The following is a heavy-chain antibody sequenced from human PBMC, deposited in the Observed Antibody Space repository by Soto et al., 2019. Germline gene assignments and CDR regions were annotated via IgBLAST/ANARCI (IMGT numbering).Heavy chain of an antibody. J-gene: IGHJ4*02. Sequence: LRLSCVGSGLTFSNYGMHWVRQPPGKGLEWVALISDDGDKRYYADSVRGRLIISRDNSKDTLYLQMNSLGPDDTAVYFCAKARVRIVGANSFDYWGQGTPVTVSS. CDR1: GLTFSNYG. V-gene: IGHV3-30*18. CDR3: AKARVRIVGANSFDY. CDR2: ISDDGDKR. D-gene: IGHD1-26*01.